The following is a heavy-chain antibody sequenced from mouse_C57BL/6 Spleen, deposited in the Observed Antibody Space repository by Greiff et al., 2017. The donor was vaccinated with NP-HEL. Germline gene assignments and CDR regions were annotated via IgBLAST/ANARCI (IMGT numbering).Heavy chain of an antibody. J-gene: IGHJ1*03. CDR1: GFTFSSYA. CDR3: TRDGYYGYFDV. V-gene: IGHV5-9-1*02. Sequence: EVMLVESGDGLVKPGGSLKLSCAASGFTFSSYAMSWVRQTPEKRLEWVAYISSGGDYIYYADTVKGRFTISRDNARNTLYLQMSSLKSEDTAMYYCTRDGYYGYFDVWGTGTTVTVSS. D-gene: IGHD2-3*01. CDR2: ISSGGDYI.